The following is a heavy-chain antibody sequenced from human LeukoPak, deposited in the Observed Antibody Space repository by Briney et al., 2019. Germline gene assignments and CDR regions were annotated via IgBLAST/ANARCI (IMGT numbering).Heavy chain of an antibody. J-gene: IGHJ5*02. CDR1: GGSISSYY. D-gene: IGHD2-15*01. V-gene: IGHV4-4*07. CDR2: IYTSGST. CDR3: ARASCGGGTCYDSRGWFDP. Sequence: SETLSLTCTVSGGSISSYYWSWIRQPAGKGLEWIGRIYTSGSTNYNPSLKSRVTMSVDTSKNQFSLKLRSVTAADTAVYYCARASCGGGTCYDSRGWFDPWGQGTLVTVSS.